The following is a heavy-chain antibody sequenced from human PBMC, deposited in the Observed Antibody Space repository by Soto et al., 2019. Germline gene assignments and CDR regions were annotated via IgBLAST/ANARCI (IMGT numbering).Heavy chain of an antibody. CDR3: ASKVGATGLYDVFDI. CDR2: IIPIFGTA. J-gene: IGHJ3*02. Sequence: SVKVACKASGGTFSSYAISWVRQAPGQGLEWMGGIIPIFGTANYAQKFQGRVTITADKSTSTAYMELSSLRSEDTAVYYCASKVGATGLYDVFDICGQGTMVIVSS. V-gene: IGHV1-69*06. D-gene: IGHD1-26*01. CDR1: GGTFSSYA.